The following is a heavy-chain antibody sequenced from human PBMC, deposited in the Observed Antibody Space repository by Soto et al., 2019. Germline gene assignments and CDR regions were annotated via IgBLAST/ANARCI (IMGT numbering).Heavy chain of an antibody. CDR3: AREGGIAVAGTSGDY. J-gene: IGHJ4*02. D-gene: IGHD6-19*01. V-gene: IGHV3-48*02. Sequence: EVQLVESGGGLVQPGGSLRLSCAASGFTFSSYSMNWVRQAPGKGLEWVSYISSSSRTIYYADSVKGRFTISRDNAKNSLYLQINRLRDEDTAVYYCAREGGIAVAGTSGDYWGQGTLVTVSS. CDR1: GFTFSSYS. CDR2: ISSSSRTI.